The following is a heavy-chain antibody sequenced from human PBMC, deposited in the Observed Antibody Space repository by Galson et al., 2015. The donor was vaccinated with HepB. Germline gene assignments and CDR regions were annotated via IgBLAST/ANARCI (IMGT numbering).Heavy chain of an antibody. CDR3: ARDDCSGGRCYLGGY. V-gene: IGHV3-33*01. D-gene: IGHD2-15*01. CDR2: IWSDGSNK. J-gene: IGHJ4*02. CDR1: GFTFSNYG. Sequence: SLRLSCAASGFTFSNYGIHWVRQAPGKGLEWVAAIWSDGSNKHYVDSVRGRFTISRDNSESTLYLQMNNLRADDTAVYYCARDDCSGGRCYLGGYWGQGTLVTVSS.